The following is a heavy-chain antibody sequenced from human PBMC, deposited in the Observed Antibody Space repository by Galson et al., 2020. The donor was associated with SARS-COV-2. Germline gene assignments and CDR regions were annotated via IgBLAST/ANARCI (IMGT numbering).Heavy chain of an antibody. D-gene: IGHD4-17*01. CDR3: AREGTVTTVGTAVDY. Sequence: SGGSLRLSCAASGFTFSSYGMHWVRQAPGKGLEWVAVIWYDGSNKYYADSVKGRFTISRDNSKNTLYLQMNSLRAEDTAVYYCAREGTVTTVGTAVDYWGQRTLVTVSS. CDR1: GFTFSSYG. J-gene: IGHJ4*02. V-gene: IGHV3-33*01. CDR2: IWYDGSNK.